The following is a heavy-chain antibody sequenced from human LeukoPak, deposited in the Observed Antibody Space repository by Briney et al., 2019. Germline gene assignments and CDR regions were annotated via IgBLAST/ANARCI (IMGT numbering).Heavy chain of an antibody. CDR3: AKEAVDYYDSSGYYPFDY. Sequence: PGGSLRLSCAASGFTFSSYGMHWVRQAPGKGLEWVAVIWYEGSNYYYADSVKGRFTIPRDNSKNSLYLQMNSLRAEDTAVYYCAKEAVDYYDSSGYYPFDYWGQGTLVTVSS. CDR1: GFTFSSYG. D-gene: IGHD3-22*01. V-gene: IGHV3-33*06. J-gene: IGHJ4*02. CDR2: IWYEGSNY.